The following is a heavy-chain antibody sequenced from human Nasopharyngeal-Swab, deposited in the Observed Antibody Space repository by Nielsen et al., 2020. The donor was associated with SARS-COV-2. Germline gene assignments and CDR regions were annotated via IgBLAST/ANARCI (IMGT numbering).Heavy chain of an antibody. CDR2: ISAYNGNT. Sequence: SVNVSCKPSGYPFTSYGISWVRQPPGQGLEWMGWISAYNGNTNYAQKLQGRVTMTTDTSTSTAYMELRSLRSDDTAVYYCARRSSRDYYDSSGYEDYWGQGTLVTVSS. CDR3: ARRSSRDYYDSSGYEDY. V-gene: IGHV1-18*01. CDR1: GYPFTSYG. D-gene: IGHD3-22*01. J-gene: IGHJ4*02.